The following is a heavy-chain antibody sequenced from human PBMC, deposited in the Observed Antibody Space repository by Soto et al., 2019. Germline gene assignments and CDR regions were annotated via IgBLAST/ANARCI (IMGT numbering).Heavy chain of an antibody. CDR2: ISYDGSNK. CDR3: ARDLRITMVRGVIITWGDAFDI. J-gene: IGHJ3*02. Sequence: QVQLVQSGAEVKKPGSSVKVSCKASGGTFSSYAMHWVRQAPGKGLEWVAVISYDGSNKYYADSVKGRFTISRDNSKNTLYLQMNSLRAEDTAVYYCARDLRITMVRGVIITWGDAFDIWGQGTMVTVSS. D-gene: IGHD3-10*01. V-gene: IGHV3-30-3*01. CDR1: GGTFSSYA.